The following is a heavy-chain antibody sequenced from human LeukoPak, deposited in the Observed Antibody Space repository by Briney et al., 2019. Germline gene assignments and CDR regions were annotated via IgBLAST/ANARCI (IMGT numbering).Heavy chain of an antibody. V-gene: IGHV4-34*01. CDR2: INHSGST. CDR1: GGSFSGYY. J-gene: IGHJ4*02. Sequence: PSETLSLTCAVYGGSFSGYYWSWIRQPPGKGLEWIGEINHSGSTNYNPSLKSRVTISVDTSKNQFSLKLSSVTAADTAVYYCARGPRPVYSSGWYGYDYWGQGTLVTVSS. D-gene: IGHD6-19*01. CDR3: ARGPRPVYSSGWYGYDY.